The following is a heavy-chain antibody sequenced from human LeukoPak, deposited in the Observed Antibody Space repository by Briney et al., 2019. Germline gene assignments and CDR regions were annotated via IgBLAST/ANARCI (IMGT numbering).Heavy chain of an antibody. CDR1: GYTFTSYD. CDR3: ARVKYDFWSGYYSEADYYYYMDV. CDR2: MKPNSGNT. V-gene: IGHV1-8*01. J-gene: IGHJ6*03. Sequence: ASVKLSCKASGYTFTSYDINWVRQSTGQRLEWMGWMKPNSGNTGYAQKFPGRVTMTRNTSISTTYMALSSLRSEDTAVYYCARVKYDFWSGYYSEADYYYYMDVWGKGTAVTVSS. D-gene: IGHD3-3*01.